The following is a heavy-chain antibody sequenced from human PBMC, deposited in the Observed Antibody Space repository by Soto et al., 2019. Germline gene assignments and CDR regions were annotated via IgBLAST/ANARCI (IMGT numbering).Heavy chain of an antibody. D-gene: IGHD2-2*02. CDR1: GGSMRSEGYY. V-gene: IGHV4-4*02. Sequence: PSETLSLTCSVSGGSMRSEGYYWSWVRQPPGKGLEWIGEIYHSGSTNYNPSLKSRVTISVDKSKNQFSLKLSSVTAADTAVYYCARRGDLGYCSSTSCYRRFWFDPWGQGTLVTVSS. CDR3: ARRGDLGYCSSTSCYRRFWFDP. CDR2: IYHSGST. J-gene: IGHJ5*02.